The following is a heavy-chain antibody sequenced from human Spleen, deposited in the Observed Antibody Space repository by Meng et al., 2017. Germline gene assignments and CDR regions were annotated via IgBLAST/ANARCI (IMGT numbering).Heavy chain of an antibody. CDR2: IDYTGST. D-gene: IGHD3-3*01. J-gene: IGHJ4*02. V-gene: IGHV4-59*08. CDR1: GGSTGTYY. Sequence: QLLLQESGPGLVNPSETLSLSSPVSGGSTGTYYWSWIRQPPGKGLEWIGYIDYTGSTNYNPSLKSRVTISVDTSKNQFSLKLSSVTAADTAVYYCARLPYDFWSGYYFDYWGQGTLVTVSS. CDR3: ARLPYDFWSGYYFDY.